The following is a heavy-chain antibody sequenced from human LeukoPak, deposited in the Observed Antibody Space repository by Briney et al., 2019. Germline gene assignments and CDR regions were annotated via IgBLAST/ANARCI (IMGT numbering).Heavy chain of an antibody. V-gene: IGHV5-51*01. CDR3: ARHDPAMVSDYYHGMDV. Sequence: KCGESLKISCKGSGYSFTSYWIGWVRQMPGKGLEWMGIIYPGDSDTRYSPSFQGQVTISADKSISTAYLQWSSLKASDTAMYYCARHDPAMVSDYYHGMDVWGQGTTVTVSS. J-gene: IGHJ6*02. CDR1: GYSFTSYW. D-gene: IGHD5-18*01. CDR2: IYPGDSDT.